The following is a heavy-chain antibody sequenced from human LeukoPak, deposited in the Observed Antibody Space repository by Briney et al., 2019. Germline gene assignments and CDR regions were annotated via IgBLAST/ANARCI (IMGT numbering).Heavy chain of an antibody. J-gene: IGHJ4*02. CDR2: ISAYNGNT. Sequence: ASVKVSCKASGYTFTSYGISWVRQAPGQGLEWMGWISAYNGNTNYAQKLQGRVTMTTDTSTSTAYMELRGLRSDDTAVYYCASGYREATMSDFDYWGQGTLVTVSS. V-gene: IGHV1-18*01. D-gene: IGHD5-12*01. CDR3: ASGYREATMSDFDY. CDR1: GYTFTSYG.